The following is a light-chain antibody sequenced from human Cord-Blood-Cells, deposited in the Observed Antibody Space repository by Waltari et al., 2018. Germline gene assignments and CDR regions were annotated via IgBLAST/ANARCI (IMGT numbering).Light chain of an antibody. J-gene: IGKJ1*01. V-gene: IGKV3-20*01. CDR3: QQYGISPT. Sequence: ELVLTQSPGTLSLSPGERATLSCRATQSVSSSHVVWYQQKPGQAPRLLIYGAASRAAGIPDRFSGSGSGTDFTLTISRLEPDDFAVYYCQQYGISPTFGQGTKVEIK. CDR1: QSVSSSH. CDR2: GAA.